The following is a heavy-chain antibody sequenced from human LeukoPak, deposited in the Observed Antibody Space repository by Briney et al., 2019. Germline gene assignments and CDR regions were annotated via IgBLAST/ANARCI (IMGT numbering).Heavy chain of an antibody. D-gene: IGHD5-18*01. CDR2: IISSGSTI. CDR3: AREGRLWYSYGTYKNYYYMDV. Sequence: GGSLRLSCAASGFTFTDYYMSWIRQAPGQGLEWVSYIISSGSTIYYADSVKGRFTISRDNAKNSLYLQMNSLRAEDTAVYYCAREGRLWYSYGTYKNYYYMDVWGKGTTVTVSS. CDR1: GFTFTDYY. V-gene: IGHV3-11*01. J-gene: IGHJ6*03.